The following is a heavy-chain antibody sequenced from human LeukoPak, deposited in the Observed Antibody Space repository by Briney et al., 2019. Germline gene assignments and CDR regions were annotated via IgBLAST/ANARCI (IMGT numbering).Heavy chain of an antibody. V-gene: IGHV4-39*01. D-gene: IGHD2-2*01. CDR3: ARLAYCSSTSCYWFDP. Sequence: SETLSLTCTVSGDSISSSSYYWGWIRQPPGKGGEWVGSIYYSGSTYYNPSLKSRVTISVDTSKNQFSLKLSSVTAADTAVYYCARLAYCSSTSCYWFDPWGQGTLVTVSS. CDR2: IYYSGST. J-gene: IGHJ5*02. CDR1: GDSISSSSYY.